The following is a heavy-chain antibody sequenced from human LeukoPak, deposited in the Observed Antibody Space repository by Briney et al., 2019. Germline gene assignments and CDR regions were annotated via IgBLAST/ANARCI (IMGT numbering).Heavy chain of an antibody. CDR1: GYTFTGYY. Sequence: ASVKVSCKASGYTFTGYYMHWVRQAPGQGPEWMGWINPNSGGTNYAQKFQGRVTMTRDTSISTAYMELSRLRSDDTAVYYCARQNYYDSSGYLFDYWGQGTLVTVSS. D-gene: IGHD3-22*01. V-gene: IGHV1-2*02. CDR3: ARQNYYDSSGYLFDY. CDR2: INPNSGGT. J-gene: IGHJ4*02.